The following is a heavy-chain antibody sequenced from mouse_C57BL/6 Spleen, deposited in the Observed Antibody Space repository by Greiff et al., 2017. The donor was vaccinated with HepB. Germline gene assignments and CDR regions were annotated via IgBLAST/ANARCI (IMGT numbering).Heavy chain of an antibody. CDR1: GYTFTSYG. CDR3: ARWSDGRDYYAMDY. Sequence: QVQLQQSGAELARPGASVKLSCKASGYTFTSYGISWVKQRTGQGLEWIGEIYPRSGNTYYNEKFKGKATLTADKSSSTAYMELRTLTSEDSAVYFCARWSDGRDYYAMDYWGQGTSVTVSS. J-gene: IGHJ4*01. V-gene: IGHV1-81*01. CDR2: IYPRSGNT.